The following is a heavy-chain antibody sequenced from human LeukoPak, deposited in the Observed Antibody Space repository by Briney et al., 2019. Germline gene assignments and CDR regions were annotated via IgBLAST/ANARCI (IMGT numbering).Heavy chain of an antibody. CDR3: AKDGSGSYYTSWFDP. CDR1: GFTFDDYA. J-gene: IGHJ5*02. CDR2: ISWNSNNI. Sequence: GRSLRLSCAASGFTFDDYAMHWVRQAPGKGLECVSAISWNSNNIGYADSVKGRFTISRDNTKNSLYLQMNSLRAEDTALYYCAKDGSGSYYTSWFDPWGQGTLATVSS. V-gene: IGHV3-9*01. D-gene: IGHD3-10*01.